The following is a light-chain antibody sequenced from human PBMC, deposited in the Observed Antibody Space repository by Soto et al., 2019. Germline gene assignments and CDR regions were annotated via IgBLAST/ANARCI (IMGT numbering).Light chain of an antibody. V-gene: IGKV1-33*01. CDR2: DAS. CDR1: QDISNY. CDR3: QQYDNLPLFT. Sequence: DIQMTQSPSSLSASVGDRVTITCQASQDISNYLNWYHQKPGKAPKLLIYDASNLEAGVPSRFCGTGSGTEFTFTISSLQPADIATYYCQQYDNLPLFTFGPGTKVDIK. J-gene: IGKJ3*01.